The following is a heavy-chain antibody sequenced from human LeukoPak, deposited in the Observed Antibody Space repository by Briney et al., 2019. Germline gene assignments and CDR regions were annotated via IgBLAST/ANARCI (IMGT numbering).Heavy chain of an antibody. J-gene: IGHJ6*03. D-gene: IGHD3-10*01. Sequence: SGGSLRLSCAASGFTFSSYAMSWVRQAPGKGLEWVSSISSSSSYIYYADSVKGRFTISRDNAKNSLYLQMNSLRAEDTAVYYCARVGWFGELSYYYMDVWGKGTTVTVSS. CDR3: ARVGWFGELSYYYMDV. CDR2: ISSSSSYI. V-gene: IGHV3-21*01. CDR1: GFTFSSYA.